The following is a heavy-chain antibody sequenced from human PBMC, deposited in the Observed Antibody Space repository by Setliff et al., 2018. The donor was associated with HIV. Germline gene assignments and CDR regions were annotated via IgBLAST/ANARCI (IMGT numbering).Heavy chain of an antibody. CDR3: ARETYDYVWGTYRYRPRHCDY. J-gene: IGHJ4*02. D-gene: IGHD3-16*02. V-gene: IGHV4-61*02. Sequence: SETLSLTCTVSGGSISSGTSYWSWIRQPAEKGLEWIGRIYTSGSTNYNPSLKSRVSISVDTSKNRFSLKLSSVTAADTAVYYCARETYDYVWGTYRYRPRHCDYWGQGTLVTVS. CDR2: IYTSGST. CDR1: GGSISSGTSY.